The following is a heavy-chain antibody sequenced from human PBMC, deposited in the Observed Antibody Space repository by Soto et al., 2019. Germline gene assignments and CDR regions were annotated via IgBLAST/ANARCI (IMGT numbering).Heavy chain of an antibody. CDR3: AREDTIVVPAAMESDFYDGMDG. CDR1: GFTFSTYG. J-gene: IGHJ6*04. Sequence: QVQLVESGGGVVQPGRSLRLSCAASGFTFSTYGMHWVRQAPGKGLEWVAVIWYDGSNKYYADSVKGRFTISRDNSKNALYLPMKSLRHEDTAVYYCAREDTIVVPAAMESDFYDGMDGLGSGTTVTVSS. D-gene: IGHD2-2*01. V-gene: IGHV3-33*01. CDR2: IWYDGSNK.